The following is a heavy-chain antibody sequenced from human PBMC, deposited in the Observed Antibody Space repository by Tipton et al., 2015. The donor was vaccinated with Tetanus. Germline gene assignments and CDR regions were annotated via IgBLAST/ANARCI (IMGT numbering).Heavy chain of an antibody. J-gene: IGHJ5*02. CDR3: ARDQGGGRVARLNWFGP. Sequence: LRLYCSVSGASISSGGYFWNWIRHRPGKGLEWIGYIYYSGSTFYNPSLKSRVTISVDTSNNQFSLRLSSVTAADTAVYYCARDQGGGRVARLNWFGPWGQGTLVTVSS. CDR2: IYYSGST. CDR1: GASISSGGYF. V-gene: IGHV4-31*02. D-gene: IGHD3-16*01.